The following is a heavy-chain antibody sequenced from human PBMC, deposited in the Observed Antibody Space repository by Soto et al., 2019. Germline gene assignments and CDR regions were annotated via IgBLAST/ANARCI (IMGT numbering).Heavy chain of an antibody. CDR3: ARKQLGVYYYGTDV. J-gene: IGHJ6*02. Sequence: EVQLVESGGGLVQPGGSLRLSCAASGFTFSSYDMHWVRQATGKGLEWVSAIGTAGDTYYPGSVKGRFTISRENAKNSLYLQMNSLRAEDTAVYYCARKQLGVYYYGTDVWGQGTTVTVSS. V-gene: IGHV3-13*01. CDR2: IGTAGDT. CDR1: GFTFSSYD. D-gene: IGHD1-1*01.